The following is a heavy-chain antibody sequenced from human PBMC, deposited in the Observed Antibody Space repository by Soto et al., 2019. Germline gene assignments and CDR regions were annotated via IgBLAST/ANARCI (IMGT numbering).Heavy chain of an antibody. CDR1: GGSFSGYY. CDR2: INHSGST. CDR3: ARGRIQLPYYYYYGMDV. D-gene: IGHD5-18*01. Sequence: QVQLQQWGAGLLKPSETLSLTCAVYGGSFSGYYWSWIRQPPGKGLEWIGEINHSGSTNYNPSLSGRVTISVDSSMNQFSLKLSSVTAADTAVYDCARGRIQLPYYYYYGMDVWGQGTTVTVSS. J-gene: IGHJ6*02. V-gene: IGHV4-34*01.